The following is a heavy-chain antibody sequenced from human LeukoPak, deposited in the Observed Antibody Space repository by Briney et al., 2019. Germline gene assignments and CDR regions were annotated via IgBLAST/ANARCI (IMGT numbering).Heavy chain of an antibody. CDR2: TSGSGGST. J-gene: IGHJ4*02. Sequence: GGSLRLSCAASGFTFSSYAMSWVRQAPGKGLEWVSATSGSGGSTYYADSVKGRFTISRDNSKNTLYLQMNSLRAEDTAVYYCAKDCSSGWYFFSYFDYWGQGTLVTVSS. V-gene: IGHV3-23*01. CDR1: GFTFSSYA. D-gene: IGHD6-19*01. CDR3: AKDCSSGWYFFSYFDY.